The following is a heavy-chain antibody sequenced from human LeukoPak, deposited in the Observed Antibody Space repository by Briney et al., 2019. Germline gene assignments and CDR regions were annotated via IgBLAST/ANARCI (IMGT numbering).Heavy chain of an antibody. CDR1: GYSFTSYW. V-gene: IGHV5-51*01. J-gene: IGHJ4*02. CDR3: ARLSLVGATIAGFDY. Sequence: GESLKISCNSSGYSFTSYWIGWVRRMPGKGLEWMVIIYPGDSETRYSPSFQGQVTISADKSISTAYLQWSSLKASDTAMYYCARLSLVGATIAGFDYWGQGTLVTVSS. D-gene: IGHD1-26*01. CDR2: IYPGDSET.